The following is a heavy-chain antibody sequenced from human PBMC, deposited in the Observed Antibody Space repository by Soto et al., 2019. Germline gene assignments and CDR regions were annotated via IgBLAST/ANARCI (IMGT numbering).Heavy chain of an antibody. Sequence: GGSLRLSCSGSGFTVSSFGMHWVRQAPGKGLEHVSTLSSNGIGTYYADSVKGRFTFSRDTSKNTLYLQMGSLRTEDTAVYYCVKDMGQAAVGIRYPYGLDVWGLGTTVTVSS. V-gene: IGHV3-64D*06. CDR1: GFTVSSFG. D-gene: IGHD6-13*01. CDR3: VKDMGQAAVGIRYPYGLDV. J-gene: IGHJ6*02. CDR2: LSSNGIGT.